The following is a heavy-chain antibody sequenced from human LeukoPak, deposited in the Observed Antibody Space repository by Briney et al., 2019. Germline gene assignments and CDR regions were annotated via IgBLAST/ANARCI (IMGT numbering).Heavy chain of an antibody. D-gene: IGHD6-13*01. CDR3: AGQEGAAGRFGMDV. V-gene: IGHV3-7*01. CDR1: GYTFSSSW. J-gene: IGHJ6*02. CDR2: IKQDGSEK. Sequence: PGGSLRLSCAASGYTFSSSWMNWVRQAPGKGLEWVANIKQDGSEKYYVDSVKGRFTISRDNAQNSLYLQMNSLRAEDTAVYYCAGQEGAAGRFGMDVWGQGTTVTVSS.